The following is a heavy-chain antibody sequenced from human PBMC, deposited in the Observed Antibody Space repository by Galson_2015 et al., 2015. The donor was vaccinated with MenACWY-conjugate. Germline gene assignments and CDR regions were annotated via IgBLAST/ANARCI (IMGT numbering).Heavy chain of an antibody. V-gene: IGHV3-23*01. CDR2: ITGSGGTA. Sequence: SLRLSCAASGFTFSNYWMHWVRQAPGKGLEWVSAITGSGGTAYYADSVKGRFTISRDNSKNTLNLQMNSLRAEDTALYYCARSTLGWLRNPLYWGQGTLVTVSS. CDR1: GFTFSNYW. CDR3: ARSTLGWLRNPLY. J-gene: IGHJ4*02. D-gene: IGHD5-12*01.